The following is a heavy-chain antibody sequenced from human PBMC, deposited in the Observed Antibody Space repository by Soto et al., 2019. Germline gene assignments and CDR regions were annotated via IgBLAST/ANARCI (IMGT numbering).Heavy chain of an antibody. CDR1: GFTFSSYA. J-gene: IGHJ4*02. CDR2: MSGSGGTA. CDR3: AKGPIFGVENIYDY. V-gene: IGHV3-23*01. D-gene: IGHD3-3*01. Sequence: GGSLRLSCAASGFTFSSYAMSWVRQAPGKGLEWVSGMSGSGGTAYYRDSGKGRFTISRDNSKQTLYLQMNSLRAEDTALYYCAKGPIFGVENIYDYWGQGPLVTVSS.